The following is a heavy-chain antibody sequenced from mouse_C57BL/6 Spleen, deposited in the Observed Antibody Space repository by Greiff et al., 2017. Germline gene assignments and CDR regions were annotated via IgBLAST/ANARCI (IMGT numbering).Heavy chain of an antibody. J-gene: IGHJ4*01. CDR3: ARRSSYAMDY. CDR2: IDPSDSYT. CDR1: GYTFTSYW. V-gene: IGHV1-69*01. Sequence: VQLQQPGAELVMPGASVKLSCKASGYTFTSYWMHWVKQRPGQGLEWIGEIDPSDSYTNYNQKFKGKSTLTVDKSSSTAYMQLSSLTSEDSAVXYCARRSSYAMDYWGQGTSATVSS.